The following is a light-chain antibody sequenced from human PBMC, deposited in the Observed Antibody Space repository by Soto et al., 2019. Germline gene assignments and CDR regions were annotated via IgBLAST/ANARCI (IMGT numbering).Light chain of an antibody. CDR1: QRVSSS. CDR2: DAS. Sequence: PGERATLSCRASQRVSSSLAWYQQKPGQAPRLLIYDASNRATGIPARFSGSGSGTDFTLTISSLEPEDFAVYYCQQRSNWPPVTFGQGTRLEIK. CDR3: QQRSNWPPVT. J-gene: IGKJ5*01. V-gene: IGKV3-11*01.